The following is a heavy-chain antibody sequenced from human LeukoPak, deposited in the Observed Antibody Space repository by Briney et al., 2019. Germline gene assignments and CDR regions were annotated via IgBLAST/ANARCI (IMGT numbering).Heavy chain of an antibody. CDR3: VRGGGYSYGPGDH. CDR1: GFTFSSYA. J-gene: IGHJ4*02. V-gene: IGHV3-23*01. CDR2: ISGSGGST. D-gene: IGHD5-18*01. Sequence: GGSLRLSCAASGFTFSSYAMSWVRQAPGKGLEWVSAISGSGGSTYYADSVKGRFTISRDNAKNTLYLQMNSLRAEDTAVYYCVRGGGYSYGPGDHWGQGTLVTVSS.